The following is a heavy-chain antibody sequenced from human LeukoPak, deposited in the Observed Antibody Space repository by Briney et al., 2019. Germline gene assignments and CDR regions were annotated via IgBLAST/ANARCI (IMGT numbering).Heavy chain of an antibody. CDR1: GDSISSGGYS. CDR3: AVFDYDKWMVVDY. D-gene: IGHD3-22*01. CDR2: IYHSGST. Sequence: SETLSLTCTVSGDSISSGGYSWSWIRQPPGKGLEWIGYIYHSGSTYYNPSLKSRVTISVDTSKNQFSLKLSSVTAAHTAVYYCAVFDYDKWMVVDYWGQGTLVTVSS. J-gene: IGHJ4*02. V-gene: IGHV4-30-2*02.